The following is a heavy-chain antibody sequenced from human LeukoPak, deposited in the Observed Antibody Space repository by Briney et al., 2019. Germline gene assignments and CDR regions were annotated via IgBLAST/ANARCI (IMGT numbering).Heavy chain of an antibody. CDR2: INTNTGNP. V-gene: IGHV7-4-1*02. CDR3: ARDVEGGYDFGAFDI. J-gene: IGHJ3*02. Sequence: ASVKVSCRASGYTFTSYAMNWVRQAPGQGLEWMGWINTNTGNPTYAQGFTGRFVFSLDTSVSTAYLQISSLKAEDTAVYYCARDVEGGYDFGAFDIWGQGTMVTVSS. D-gene: IGHD5-12*01. CDR1: GYTFTSYA.